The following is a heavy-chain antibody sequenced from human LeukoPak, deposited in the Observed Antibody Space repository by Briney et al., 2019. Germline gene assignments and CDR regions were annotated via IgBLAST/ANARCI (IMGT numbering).Heavy chain of an antibody. V-gene: IGHV3-23*01. CDR3: AKDQRSGSTDY. D-gene: IGHD3-10*01. Sequence: GGSQRLSCAASGFTFTTCAMSWVRQAPGKGLEWVSAISGSGGRTNYADSVKGRFTISRDNSKNTLYLQMNSLRAEDTAVYYCAKDQRSGSTDYWGQGTLVTVSS. CDR2: ISGSGGRT. J-gene: IGHJ4*02. CDR1: GFTFTTCA.